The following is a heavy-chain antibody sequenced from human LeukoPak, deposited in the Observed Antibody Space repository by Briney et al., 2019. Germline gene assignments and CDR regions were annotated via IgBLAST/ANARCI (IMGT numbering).Heavy chain of an antibody. CDR3: ARGRVARSGAFDY. CDR1: GFTFSSYE. J-gene: IGHJ4*02. CDR2: ISSSGTTI. V-gene: IGHV3-48*03. Sequence: PGGSLRLSCAVSGFTFSSYEMNWVRQAPGKGQEWVSYISSSGTTIYYADSVKGRFTISRDNAKNSLYLQMNSLRAEDTAVYYCARGRVARSGAFDYWGQGTLVTVSS. D-gene: IGHD2-15*01.